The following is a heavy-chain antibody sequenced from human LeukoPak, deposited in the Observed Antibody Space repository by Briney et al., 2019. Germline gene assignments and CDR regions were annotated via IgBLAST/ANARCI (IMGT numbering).Heavy chain of an antibody. D-gene: IGHD6-13*01. CDR3: AKSYISSWSDFDY. J-gene: IGHJ4*02. Sequence: SETLSLPCTVSGGPINNYYWSWIRQPPAKGLEWIGYISYSGSTSYNPSLESRLTISVETSKNQFALRLGSVTVADTAVYYCAKSYISSWSDFDYWGQGAPVIVSS. CDR1: GGPINNYY. V-gene: IGHV4-59*01. CDR2: ISYSGST.